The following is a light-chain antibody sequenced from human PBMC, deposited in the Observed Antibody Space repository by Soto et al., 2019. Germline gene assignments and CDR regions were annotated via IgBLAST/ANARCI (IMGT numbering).Light chain of an antibody. CDR3: CSYAGSSAFE. CDR2: EVT. CDR1: SSDVGRYNL. J-gene: IGLJ2*01. V-gene: IGLV2-23*02. Sequence: QSVLTQPVSVSGSPGQSITISCTGTSSDVGRYNLVSWYQQHAGKAPTLMIYEVTKRPSGVSNRFSGSKSGNTASLTISGLQAEDEVDYSCCSYAGSSAFEFGGGTKLTVL.